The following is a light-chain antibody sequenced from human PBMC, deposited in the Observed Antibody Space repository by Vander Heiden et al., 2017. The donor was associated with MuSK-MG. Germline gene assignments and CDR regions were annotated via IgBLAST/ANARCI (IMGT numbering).Light chain of an antibody. CDR1: QSISSY. V-gene: IGKV1-39*01. Sequence: DIQMTQSPSSLSASVGDRVTITCRASQSISSYLNWYQQKPGKAPKLLIYAASSLQSVVPSRFSGSGSGTDFTLTISSLQTEDFATHYCQQSYITPYTFGQGTKLEIK. CDR2: AAS. CDR3: QQSYITPYT. J-gene: IGKJ2*01.